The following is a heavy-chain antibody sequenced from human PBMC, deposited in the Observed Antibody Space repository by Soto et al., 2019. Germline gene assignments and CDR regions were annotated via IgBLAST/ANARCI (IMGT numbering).Heavy chain of an antibody. Sequence: SVKVSCKASGGTFSSYAISWVRQAPGQGLEWMGGIIPIFGTANYAQKFQGRVTITADESTSTAYMELSSLRSEDTAVYYCARTGNFGELFSYWGQGTLVTAPQ. V-gene: IGHV1-69*13. J-gene: IGHJ4*02. CDR3: ARTGNFGELFSY. CDR1: GGTFSSYA. CDR2: IIPIFGTA. D-gene: IGHD3-10*01.